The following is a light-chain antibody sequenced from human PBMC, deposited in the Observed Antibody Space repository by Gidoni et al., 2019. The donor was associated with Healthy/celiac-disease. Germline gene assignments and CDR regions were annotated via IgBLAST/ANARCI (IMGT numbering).Light chain of an antibody. CDR3: QQRSNWPPIT. J-gene: IGKJ5*01. Sequence: SQSVSSYLAWYQQKPGQAPRLLIYDASNRATGIPARFSGSGSGTDFTLTISSLEPEDVAVYYCQQRSNWPPITFGQGTRLEIK. CDR1: QSVSSY. CDR2: DAS. V-gene: IGKV3-11*01.